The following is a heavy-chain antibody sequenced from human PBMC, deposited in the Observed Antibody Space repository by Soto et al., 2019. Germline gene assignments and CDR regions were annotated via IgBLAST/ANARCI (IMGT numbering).Heavy chain of an antibody. J-gene: IGHJ4*02. Sequence: PGGSLRLSCAASGFTFSSYATHWVRQAPGKGLEWVALISYDGSDKDYADSVKGRFTISRDNSRNTLFLQMNSLRAEDTAVYYCARDYYKYYDSSGYYRSPAYWGQGTLVPVSS. CDR3: ARDYYKYYDSSGYYRSPAY. CDR1: GFTFSSYA. V-gene: IGHV3-30-3*01. D-gene: IGHD3-22*01. CDR2: ISYDGSDK.